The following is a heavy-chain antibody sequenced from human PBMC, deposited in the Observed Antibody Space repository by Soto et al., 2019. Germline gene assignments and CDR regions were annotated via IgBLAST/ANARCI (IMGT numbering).Heavy chain of an antibody. CDR2: IIPIFGTA. V-gene: IGHV1-69*13. J-gene: IGHJ5*02. D-gene: IGHD3-22*01. Sequence: ASVKVSCKASGGTFSSYAINWVRQAPGQGLEWMGGIIPIFGTANYAQKFQGRVTITADESTSTAYMELSSLRSEDTAVYYCASSWRSSDYYDSSGSLNLDWFDPWGQGTLVTVSS. CDR3: ASSWRSSDYYDSSGSLNLDWFDP. CDR1: GGTFSSYA.